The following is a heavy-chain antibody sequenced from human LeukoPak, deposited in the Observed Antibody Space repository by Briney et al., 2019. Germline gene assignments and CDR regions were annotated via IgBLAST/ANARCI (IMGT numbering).Heavy chain of an antibody. J-gene: IGHJ5*01. V-gene: IGHV1-2*02. CDR3: AGLALSSGRYNWFDP. CDR2: INPNSGGT. CDR1: GYTFTGYY. Sequence: GASVKVSCKASGYTFTGYYMHWVRQAPGQRLEWMGWINPNSGGTNYAQKFQGRVTMTRDTSISTAYMELSRLRSDDTAVYYCAGLALSSGRYNWFDPWGQGTLVTVSS. D-gene: IGHD6-19*01.